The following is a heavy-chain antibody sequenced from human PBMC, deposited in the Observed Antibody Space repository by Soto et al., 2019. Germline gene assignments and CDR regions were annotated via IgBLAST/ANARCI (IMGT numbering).Heavy chain of an antibody. CDR1: GFTFDDYA. J-gene: IGHJ6*02. CDR3: ALGYCTNGVCPIVHYYGMAV. D-gene: IGHD2-8*01. CDR2: ISWNSGSI. V-gene: IGHV3-9*01. Sequence: EVQLVESVGGLVQPGRSLRLSCAASGFTFDDYAMHWVRQAPGKGLEWVSGISWNSGSIGYADSVKGRFTISRDNAKNSLYLQMSSLRAEDTALYYCALGYCTNGVCPIVHYYGMAVWGQGTTVTVSS.